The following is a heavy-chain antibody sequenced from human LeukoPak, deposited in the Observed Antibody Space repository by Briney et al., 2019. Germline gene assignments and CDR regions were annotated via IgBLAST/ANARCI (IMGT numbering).Heavy chain of an antibody. Sequence: SETLSLTCTVSGGSISSHYWSWIRQPPGKGLEWIGYIYYSGSTNYNPSLKSRVTISVDTSKNQFSLKLSSVTAADTAVYYCARSRAHYYYYGMDVWGQGTTVTVSS. J-gene: IGHJ6*02. CDR3: ARSRAHYYYYGMDV. CDR2: IYYSGST. V-gene: IGHV4-59*11. CDR1: GGSISSHY.